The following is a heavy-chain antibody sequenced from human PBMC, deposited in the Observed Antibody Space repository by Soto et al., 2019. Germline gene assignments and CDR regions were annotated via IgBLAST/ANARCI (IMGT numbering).Heavy chain of an antibody. CDR2: ISAYNGNT. D-gene: IGHD3-10*01. Sequence: ASVKVSCKASGYTFTSYGISWVRQAPGQGLEWMGWISAYNGNTNYAQKLQGRVTMTTDTSTSTAYMELRSLRSDDTAVYYCARDGEGNYYGSGSYAEYYYYYYGMDVWGQGTTVTVSS. CDR3: ARDGEGNYYGSGSYAEYYYYYYGMDV. J-gene: IGHJ6*02. V-gene: IGHV1-18*01. CDR1: GYTFTSYG.